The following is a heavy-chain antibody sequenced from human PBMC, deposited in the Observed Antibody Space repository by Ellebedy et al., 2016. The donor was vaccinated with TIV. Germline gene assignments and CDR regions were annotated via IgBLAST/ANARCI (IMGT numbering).Heavy chain of an antibody. D-gene: IGHD2-15*01. J-gene: IGHJ4*02. CDR1: GFTYKKYS. CDR2: ISLTGTI. CDR3: ARSVGPLDY. V-gene: IGHV3-48*02. Sequence: GESLKIFCAASGFTYKKYSMNWVRQAPGKGLEWVSYISLTGTIYYADSVKDRLTISRDTDKNSLYLQMNSLRDEDTAVYYCARSVGPLDYWGQGTLVTVSS.